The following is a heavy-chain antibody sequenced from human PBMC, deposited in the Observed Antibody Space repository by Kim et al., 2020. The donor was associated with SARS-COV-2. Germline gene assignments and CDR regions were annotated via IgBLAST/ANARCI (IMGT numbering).Heavy chain of an antibody. J-gene: IGHJ5*02. Sequence: SETLSLTCTVSGGSISSSSYYWGWIRQPPGKGLEWIGSIYYSGSTYYNPSLKSRVTISVDTSKNQFSLKLSSVTAADTAVYYCARLGAAARPATPWGQGTLVTVSS. CDR1: GGSISSSSYY. CDR2: IYYSGST. V-gene: IGHV4-39*01. D-gene: IGHD6-13*01. CDR3: ARLGAAARPATP.